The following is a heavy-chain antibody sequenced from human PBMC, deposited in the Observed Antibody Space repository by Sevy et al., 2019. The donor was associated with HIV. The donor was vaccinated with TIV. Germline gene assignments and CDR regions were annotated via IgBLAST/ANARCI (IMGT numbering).Heavy chain of an antibody. CDR2: IYTSGST. Sequence: SETLSLTCTVSGASISGGTYYWSWIRQPAGKGTGWIGRIYTSGSTKYNPSLKSRVTISLDTSKNQFSLKLSSVTAADTAVYYCASEDYGSGLNWGQGTLVTVSS. V-gene: IGHV4-61*02. J-gene: IGHJ4*02. CDR3: ASEDYGSGLN. CDR1: GASISGGTYY. D-gene: IGHD3-10*01.